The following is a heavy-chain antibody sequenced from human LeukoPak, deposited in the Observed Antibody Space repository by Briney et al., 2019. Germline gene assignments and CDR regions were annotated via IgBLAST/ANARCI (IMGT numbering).Heavy chain of an antibody. CDR2: IYYSGST. CDR1: GGSISSYY. J-gene: IGHJ3*02. Sequence: SETLSLTCTVSGGSISSYYWGWIRQPPGKGLEWIGYIYYSGSTNYNPSLKSRVAISVDTSKNQFSLKLSSVTAADTAVYYCARDYITVAGSHFDIWGQGTMVTVSS. CDR3: ARDYITVAGSHFDI. D-gene: IGHD6-19*01. V-gene: IGHV4-59*01.